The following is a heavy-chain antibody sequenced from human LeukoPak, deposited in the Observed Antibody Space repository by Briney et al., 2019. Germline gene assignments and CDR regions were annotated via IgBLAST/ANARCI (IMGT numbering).Heavy chain of an antibody. J-gene: IGHJ3*02. D-gene: IGHD1-26*01. CDR2: IIPILGIA. V-gene: IGHV1-69*04. CDR1: GGTFSSYA. CDR3: AREAPSAVGATVAFDI. Sequence: GASVKVSCKASGGTFSSYAISWVRQAPGQGLEWMGRIIPILGIANYAQKFQGRVTITADKSTSTAYMELSSLRSEDTAVYYCAREAPSAVGATVAFDIWGQGTTVTVSS.